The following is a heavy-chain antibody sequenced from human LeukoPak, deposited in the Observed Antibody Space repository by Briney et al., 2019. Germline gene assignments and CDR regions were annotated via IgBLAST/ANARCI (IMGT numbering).Heavy chain of an antibody. V-gene: IGHV4-4*07. D-gene: IGHD1-26*01. CDR2: IYTSGST. CDR3: ARVGYSGSYYEFDY. Sequence: SETLSLTCSVSGDSISNYYWSWIRQPAGKGLEWIGRIYTSGSTNYNPSLKSRVTMSVDTSKNQFSQKLSSVTAADTAVYYCARVGYSGSYYEFDYWGQGTLVTVSS. CDR1: GDSISNYY. J-gene: IGHJ4*02.